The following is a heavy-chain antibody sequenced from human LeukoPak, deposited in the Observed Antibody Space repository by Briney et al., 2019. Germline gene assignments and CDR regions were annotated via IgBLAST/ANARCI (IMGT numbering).Heavy chain of an antibody. J-gene: IGHJ4*02. CDR2: ISSSSSYI. V-gene: IGHV3-21*01. CDR3: ARRGYSGSYYGVYYFDY. CDR1: GFTFSSYR. Sequence: PGRSLRLSCAASGFTFSSYRRNWVRQAPGKGLEWVSSISSSSSYIYYADSVKGRFTISRDNAKNSLYLQMNSLRAEDTAVYYCARRGYSGSYYGVYYFDYWGQGTLVTVSS. D-gene: IGHD1-26*01.